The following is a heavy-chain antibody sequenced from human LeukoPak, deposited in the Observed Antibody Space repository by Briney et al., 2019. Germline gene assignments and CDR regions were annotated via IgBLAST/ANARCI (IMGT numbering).Heavy chain of an antibody. D-gene: IGHD6-19*01. J-gene: IGHJ5*02. CDR1: GFTFSSYS. CDR2: ISSSSRYI. Sequence: GGSLRLSCAASGFTFSSYSMNWVRQAPGKGLEWVSSISSSSRYIYYAHSVKGRFTISRDNHKNSLYLQMNSLRAEDTAVYYCARWRLSSGWFDQWGQGTLVTVSS. V-gene: IGHV3-21*01. CDR3: ARWRLSSGWFDQ.